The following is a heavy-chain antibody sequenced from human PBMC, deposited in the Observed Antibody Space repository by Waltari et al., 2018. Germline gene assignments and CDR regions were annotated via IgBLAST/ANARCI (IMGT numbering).Heavy chain of an antibody. CDR2: INAGHGNT. V-gene: IGHV1-3*01. D-gene: IGHD3-3*01. CDR3: AIGTIFGVDFYYYYYYGMDV. CDR1: GYTFTSYA. J-gene: IGHJ6*02. Sequence: QVQLVQSGAEVKKPGASVKVSCKASGYTFTSYAMHWVHQAPGQRLEWMGWINAGHGNTKNSQKFQGRVTITRDTSASTAYMELSSLRSEDTSVYYFAIGTIFGVDFYYYYYYGMDVLGQGTTVTVSS.